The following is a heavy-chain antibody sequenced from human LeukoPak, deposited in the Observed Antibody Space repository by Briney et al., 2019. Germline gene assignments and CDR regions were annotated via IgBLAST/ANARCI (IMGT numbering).Heavy chain of an antibody. CDR1: GFTFSSYA. Sequence: GGSLRLSCAASGFTFSSYAMSWVRQAPGKGLEWVSAISGSGGSTYYADSVKGRFTISRDNSKNTLYLQMNSLRAEDTAVYYCARAGHYYDSRGVGYWGQGTLVTVSS. CDR2: ISGSGGST. J-gene: IGHJ4*02. D-gene: IGHD3-22*01. V-gene: IGHV3-23*01. CDR3: ARAGHYYDSRGVGY.